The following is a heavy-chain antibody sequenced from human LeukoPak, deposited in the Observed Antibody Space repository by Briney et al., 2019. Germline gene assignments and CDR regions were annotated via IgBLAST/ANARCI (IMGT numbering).Heavy chain of an antibody. D-gene: IGHD2-15*01. CDR3: ARDSAFSSYSN. V-gene: IGHV3-53*01. J-gene: IGHJ1*01. CDR2: IYSVRST. Sequence: PGGSLRLSCTASGFTINNNYMSWVRQAPGKGLEWVAIIYSVRSTYYPESVKGRFTISRDDSKNMLLLQMDSLRVEDTAIYYCARDSAFSSYSNWGQGTLVTVSS. CDR1: GFTINNNY.